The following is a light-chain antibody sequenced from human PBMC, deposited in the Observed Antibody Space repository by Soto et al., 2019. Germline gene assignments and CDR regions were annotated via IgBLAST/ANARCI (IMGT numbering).Light chain of an antibody. Sequence: EVVMTQSPVTLSVSPGERATLSCRASQSVSSNLAWYQQKPGQAPWLLIYGASTRATGLPARFSGSGSGTEFTLTISSLQSEDFAVYYCQQYNNWPRTFGQGTKLEIK. J-gene: IGKJ2*01. CDR2: GAS. CDR3: QQYNNWPRT. CDR1: QSVSSN. V-gene: IGKV3-15*01.